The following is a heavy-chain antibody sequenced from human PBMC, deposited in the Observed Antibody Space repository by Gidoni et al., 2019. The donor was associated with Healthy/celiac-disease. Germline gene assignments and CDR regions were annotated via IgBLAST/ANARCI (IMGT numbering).Heavy chain of an antibody. D-gene: IGHD3-9*01. CDR3: ARELGILTGYRHGAWFDP. CDR1: GLTCSSDG. J-gene: IGHJ5*02. CDR2: FKQDGREN. Sequence: EGQLVESGGGLGQRGGSLRLSGAGRGLTCSSDGVGWVRQAPGKGLGWVATFKQDGRENYYVDSVKGRFTISRDNAKNSLYLPMISLSAEDTAVYSCARELGILTGYRHGAWFDPWGQGTLVTVSS. V-gene: IGHV3-7*04.